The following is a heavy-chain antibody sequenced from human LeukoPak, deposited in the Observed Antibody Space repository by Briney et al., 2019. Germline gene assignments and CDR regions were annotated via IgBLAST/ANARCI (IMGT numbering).Heavy chain of an antibody. J-gene: IGHJ5*02. CDR3: ARDVYDSSGYYYVEGCS. CDR2: ISSSRYI. Sequence: GGSLRLSCAASGFTFSSYSMNWVRQAPGKGLEWVSSISSSRYIYYADSVKGRFTISRDNAKDSLYLQMNSLGAEDTAVYYCARDVYDSSGYYYVEGCSWGQGTLVTVSS. D-gene: IGHD3-22*01. V-gene: IGHV3-21*01. CDR1: GFTFSSYS.